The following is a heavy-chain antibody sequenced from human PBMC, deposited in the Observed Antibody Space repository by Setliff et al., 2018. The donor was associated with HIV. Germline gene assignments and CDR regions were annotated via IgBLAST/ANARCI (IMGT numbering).Heavy chain of an antibody. CDR3: AREGGIQLWLRWFDP. J-gene: IGHJ5*02. Sequence: TLSLTCAVYGGSFSGYYWSWIRQSPGKGLEWIGEINHSGSTNYNPSLKSRVTISLDTSKNQLYLTLTSVTAADTAVYYCAREGGIQLWLRWFDPWGQGTLVTVSS. CDR2: INHSGST. D-gene: IGHD5-18*01. CDR1: GGSFSGYY. V-gene: IGHV4-34*01.